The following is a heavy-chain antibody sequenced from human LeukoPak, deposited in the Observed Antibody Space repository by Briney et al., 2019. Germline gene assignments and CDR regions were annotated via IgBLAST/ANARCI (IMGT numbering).Heavy chain of an antibody. CDR3: ASDRKDNWNYIT. Sequence: ASVKVSCKASGGTFSSYAISWVRQAPGQGLEWMGGIIPIFGTANYAQKFQGRATITTDESTSTAYMELSSLRSEDTAVYYCASDRKDNWNYITWGQGTLVTVSS. D-gene: IGHD1-7*01. CDR2: IIPIFGTA. J-gene: IGHJ5*02. CDR1: GGTFSSYA. V-gene: IGHV1-69*05.